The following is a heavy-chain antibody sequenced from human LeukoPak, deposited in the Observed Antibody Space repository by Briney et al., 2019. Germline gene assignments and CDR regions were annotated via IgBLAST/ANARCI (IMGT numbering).Heavy chain of an antibody. CDR3: ANLGSSELRVPASQGN. CDR2: ISFDGSAK. J-gene: IGHJ4*02. CDR1: GFTFSNYG. V-gene: IGHV3-30*18. Sequence: GRSLRLSCAASGFTFSNYGMHWVRQAPGKGLEWVSVISFDGSAKYYADSVKGRFTISRDNSKNTLYLQMTSLRAEDTAVYYCANLGSSELRVPASQGNWGQGTLVTVSS. D-gene: IGHD2-2*01.